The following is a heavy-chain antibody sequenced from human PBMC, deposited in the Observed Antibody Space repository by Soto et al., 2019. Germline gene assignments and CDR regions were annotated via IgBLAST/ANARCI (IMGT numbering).Heavy chain of an antibody. CDR2: IYWDDDK. Sequence: ESGPTLVNPTQTLTLTCTFSGFSLRTSGVGVGWIRQPPGKALEWLALIYWDDDKRYSPSLKSRLTITKDTSKNQVVLTMTNMDPVDTATYYCTHIPTSVPQNWFDPWGQGTLVTVSS. J-gene: IGHJ5*02. V-gene: IGHV2-5*02. CDR3: THIPTSVPQNWFDP. D-gene: IGHD1-1*01. CDR1: GFSLRTSGVG.